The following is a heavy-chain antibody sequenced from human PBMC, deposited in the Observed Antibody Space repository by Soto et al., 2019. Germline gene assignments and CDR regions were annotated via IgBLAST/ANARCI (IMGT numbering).Heavy chain of an antibody. CDR3: ARIRCSGGSCYYYYYGMDV. D-gene: IGHD2-15*01. CDR2: IWYDGSNK. CDR1: GFTFSSYG. J-gene: IGHJ6*02. Sequence: GGSLRLSCAASGFTFSSYGMHWVRQAPGKGLEWVAVIWYDGSNKYYADSVKGRFTISRDNSKNTLYLQMNSLRAEDTAVYYCARIRCSGGSCYYYYYGMDVWGQGTTVTVSS. V-gene: IGHV3-33*01.